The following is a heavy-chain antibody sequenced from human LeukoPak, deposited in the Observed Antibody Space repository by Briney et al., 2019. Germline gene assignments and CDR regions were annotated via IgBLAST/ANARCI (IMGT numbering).Heavy chain of an antibody. CDR3: ATGLGSGSYSGAY. CDR1: GYTFTDNY. V-gene: IGHV1-69-2*01. J-gene: IGHJ4*02. CDR2: VDPEDGKT. Sequence: GASVKVSCKASGYTFTDNYIHWVQQAPGRGLEWMGRVDPEDGKTIYAERFQGRVIMTADTSTDTAYMEMNSLGSEDTAFYYCATGLGSGSYSGAYWGQGTLVTVSS. D-gene: IGHD1-26*01.